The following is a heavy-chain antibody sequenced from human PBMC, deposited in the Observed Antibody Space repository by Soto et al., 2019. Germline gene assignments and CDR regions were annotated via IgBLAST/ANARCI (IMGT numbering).Heavy chain of an antibody. CDR1: GYTFTSYY. Sequence: ASVKVSCKASGYTFTSYYMHWVRQAPGQGLEWMGIINPSGGSTSYAQKFQGRVTMTRDTSTSTVYMELSSLRSEDTAVYYCARDTPGEAARPDYYYYGMDVWGQGTTVTVS. J-gene: IGHJ6*02. V-gene: IGHV1-46*01. CDR3: ARDTPGEAARPDYYYYGMDV. CDR2: INPSGGST. D-gene: IGHD6-6*01.